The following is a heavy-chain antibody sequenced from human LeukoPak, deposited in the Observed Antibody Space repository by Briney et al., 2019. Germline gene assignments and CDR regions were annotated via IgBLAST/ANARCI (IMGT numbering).Heavy chain of an antibody. Sequence: GGSLRLSCAASGFTFSSYAMSWVRQAPGKGLEWASNMSGSGGSTYYADSVKGRFTISRDNSKNTLYLQMDSLRAEDTAVYYCAKGLGKATITPLGYWGQGTLVTVSS. V-gene: IGHV3-23*01. CDR3: AKGLGKATITPLGY. CDR2: MSGSGGST. J-gene: IGHJ4*02. CDR1: GFTFSSYA. D-gene: IGHD5-24*01.